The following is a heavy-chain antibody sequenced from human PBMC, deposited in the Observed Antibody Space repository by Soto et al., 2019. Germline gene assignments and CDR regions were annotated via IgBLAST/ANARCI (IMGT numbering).Heavy chain of an antibody. D-gene: IGHD2-15*01. CDR2: IYPGDSDT. V-gene: IGHV5-51*01. CDR3: ARHRVYPYGSGGRCYSTTGSDY. J-gene: IGHJ4*02. Sequence: LGESLKISCKVSGYNFTSYWIAWVRQMPGKGLQWMGIIYPGDSDTRYSPSFQGQVTISADKSISTAYLQWSSLKASDTAMYYCARHRVYPYGSGGRCYSTTGSDYWGQGTLVTVSS. CDR1: GYNFTSYW.